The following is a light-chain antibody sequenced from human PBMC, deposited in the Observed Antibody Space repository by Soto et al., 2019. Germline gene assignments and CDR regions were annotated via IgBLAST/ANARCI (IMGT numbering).Light chain of an antibody. V-gene: IGKV3-15*01. CDR2: GAS. J-gene: IGKJ1*01. Sequence: EIVMTQSPATLSVSPGERATLSCRASQSVSSNLAWYQQKPGQAPRLLIYGASTRATGIPARFSGSGSGTEFTLTISSLQFEDFALYYCQQYNNWPRAFGQGTKVEIK. CDR3: QQYNNWPRA. CDR1: QSVSSN.